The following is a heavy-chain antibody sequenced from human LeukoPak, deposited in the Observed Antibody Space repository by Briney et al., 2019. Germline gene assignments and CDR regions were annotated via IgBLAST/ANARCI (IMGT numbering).Heavy chain of an antibody. V-gene: IGHV4-59*12. J-gene: IGHJ3*02. CDR3: ARAGFGGGSYLDAFDI. CDR2: IYYSGST. Sequence: PSETLSLTCTVSGGSISSYYWSWIRQPPGKGLEWIGYIYYSGSTNYNPSLKSRVTISVDKSKNQFSLKLSSVTAADTAVYYCARAGFGGGSYLDAFDIWGQGTMVTVSS. D-gene: IGHD1-26*01. CDR1: GGSISSYY.